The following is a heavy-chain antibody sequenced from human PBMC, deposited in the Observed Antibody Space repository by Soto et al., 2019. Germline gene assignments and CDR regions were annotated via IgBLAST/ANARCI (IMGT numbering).Heavy chain of an antibody. D-gene: IGHD2-15*01. CDR3: ARDGYCSGGSCYKTSNWFDP. J-gene: IGHJ5*02. V-gene: IGHV1-8*01. CDR2: MNPNSGNT. Sequence: ASVKVSCKASGYTFTSYDINWVRQATGQGLEWMGWMNPNSGNTGYAQKFQGRVTMTRNTSISTAYMELSSLRSEDAAVYYCARDGYCSGGSCYKTSNWFDPWGQGTLVTVSS. CDR1: GYTFTSYD.